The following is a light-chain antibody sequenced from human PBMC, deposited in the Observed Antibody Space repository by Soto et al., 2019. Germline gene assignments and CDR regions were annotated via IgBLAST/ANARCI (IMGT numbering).Light chain of an antibody. CDR3: FSYTSSGTYV. CDR1: SSNIGSNT. V-gene: IGLV1-44*01. Sequence: QSALTQPPSASGTPGQRVTISCSGSSSNIGSNTVNWYQQLPGTAPKLLIYSHNQRPSGVPDRFSGSKSGNTASLTISGLQAEDETDYYCFSYTSSGTYVFGTGTKVTVL. J-gene: IGLJ1*01. CDR2: SHN.